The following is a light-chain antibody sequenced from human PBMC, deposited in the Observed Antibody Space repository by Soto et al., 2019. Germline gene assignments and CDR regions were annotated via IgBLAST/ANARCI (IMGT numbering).Light chain of an antibody. J-gene: IGLJ1*01. CDR1: SSDVGGYKY. Sequence: QSVLPQPASVSGSPGQSITISCTGTSSDVGGYKYVSWYQQYPGKAPKLMMSDVSNRPSGVSNRISGSKSGTTASLTFSGREAEDEADYYSRSYARSSAAVFGSGTNATVL. CDR3: RSYARSSAAV. CDR2: DVS. V-gene: IGLV2-14*01.